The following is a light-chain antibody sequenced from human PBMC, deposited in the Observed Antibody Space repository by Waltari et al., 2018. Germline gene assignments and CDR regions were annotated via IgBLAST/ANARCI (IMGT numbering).Light chain of an antibody. CDR1: QSVSPN. V-gene: IGKV3-15*01. CDR3: QHYDVLLYT. J-gene: IGKJ2*01. Sequence: EIVLTQSPATLSVSPGETATPSCRASQSVSPNLAWYQQKPGQTPRLLISGASTRATGIPARFSGSWSGTEFTLTISSLQSEDFAVYYCQHYDVLLYTFGQGTKVEI. CDR2: GAS.